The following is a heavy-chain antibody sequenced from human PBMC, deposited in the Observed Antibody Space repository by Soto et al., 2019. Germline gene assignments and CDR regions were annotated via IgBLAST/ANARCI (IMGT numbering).Heavy chain of an antibody. D-gene: IGHD5-12*01. CDR1: GFTFSSYG. V-gene: IGHV3-30*18. J-gene: IGHJ4*02. CDR3: AKELRWLRNFDY. CDR2: ISYDGSNK. Sequence: ESGGGVVQPGRSLRLSCEASGFTFSSYGMHWVRQAPGKGLEWVAVISYDGSNKYYADSVKGRFTISRDNSKNTLYLQMNSLRAEDTAVYYCAKELRWLRNFDYWGQGTLVTVSS.